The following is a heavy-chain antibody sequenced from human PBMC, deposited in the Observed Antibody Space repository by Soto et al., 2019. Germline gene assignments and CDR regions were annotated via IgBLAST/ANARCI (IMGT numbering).Heavy chain of an antibody. D-gene: IGHD3-22*01. V-gene: IGHV3-30*18. CDR2: ISYDGINK. CDR1: GFTFSSYG. J-gene: IGHJ4*02. Sequence: QVQLVESGGGVVQPGRSLRLSCAASGFTFSSYGMHWVRQAPGKGLERVAVISYDGINKYYTDSVMGRFTISRDNSKNTLFLQMNSLRADDTAVYYCAKDLRTPGPFYYDSSGYLPRDSWGQGTLVTVSS. CDR3: AKDLRTPGPFYYDSSGYLPRDS.